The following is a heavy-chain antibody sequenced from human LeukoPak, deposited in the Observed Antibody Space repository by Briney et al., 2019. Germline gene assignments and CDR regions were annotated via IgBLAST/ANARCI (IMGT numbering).Heavy chain of an antibody. V-gene: IGHV3-30*03. J-gene: IGHJ4*02. CDR3: TTKVIRGNSGDGYDD. D-gene: IGHD5-12*01. CDR1: GVTFSSYS. CDR2: ISSDGNDK. Sequence: GGSLRLSCAASGVTFSSYSMHWVRQAPGKGLEWVALISSDGNDKLYGDSVKGRFTISRDDSKSTLYLQMNSLRAEDTAVYYCTTKVIRGNSGDGYDDWGQGTLVTVSS.